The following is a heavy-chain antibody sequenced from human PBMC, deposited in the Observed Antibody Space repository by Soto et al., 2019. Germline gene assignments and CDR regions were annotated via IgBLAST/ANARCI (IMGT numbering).Heavy chain of an antibody. D-gene: IGHD5-18*01. J-gene: IGHJ4*02. CDR1: GFSLSTSGVG. V-gene: IGHV2-5*02. Sequence: KESGPTLVKPTQTLTLTCTFSGFSLSTSGVGVGWIRQPPGKALEWLALIYWDDDKRYSPSLKSRLTITKDTSKNQVVLTMTNMDLVDTATYHCAHRLSYGHKLGFDYWGQGTLVTVSS. CDR2: IYWDDDK. CDR3: AHRLSYGHKLGFDY.